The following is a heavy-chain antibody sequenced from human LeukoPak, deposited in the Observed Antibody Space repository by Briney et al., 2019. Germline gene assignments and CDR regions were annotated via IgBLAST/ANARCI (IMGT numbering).Heavy chain of an antibody. J-gene: IGHJ4*02. D-gene: IGHD6-6*01. CDR2: IRHDETNE. V-gene: IGHV3-30*02. CDR3: AKEYTPSSPLGELVS. CDR1: GFTLDSFA. Sequence: GGSLRLSCAVSGFTLDSFAMHWVRQAPGKGLGWVALIRHDETNEFYADGVQGRFTISRDTSKKIVYLQMNNLRAEDTALYYCAKEYTPSSPLGELVSWGQGTLVTVSS.